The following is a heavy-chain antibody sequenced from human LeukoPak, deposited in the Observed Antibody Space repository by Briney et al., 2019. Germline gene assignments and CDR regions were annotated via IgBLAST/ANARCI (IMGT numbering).Heavy chain of an antibody. CDR1: GDSMSSSHW. D-gene: IGHD6-19*01. CDR3: ARDLQVLWLARGVAFDV. J-gene: IGHJ3*01. Sequence: SETLSLTCAVSGDSMSSSHWWSWVRQSPGKGPEWIGEIYDSESTNYNPSLKSRVTISVDKSKKQFFLKMTSVTAWDTAVYFCARDLQVLWLARGVAFDVWGQGTPVVVSS. CDR2: IYDSEST. V-gene: IGHV4-4*02.